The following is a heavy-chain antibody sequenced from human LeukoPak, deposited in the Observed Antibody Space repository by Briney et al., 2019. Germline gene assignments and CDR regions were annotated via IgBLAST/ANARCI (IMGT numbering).Heavy chain of an antibody. J-gene: IGHJ4*02. CDR3: AKRTLLRYFDWLPTN. V-gene: IGHV3-30*02. D-gene: IGHD3-9*01. Sequence: GGSLRLSCAASGFTFSSYGMHWVRQAPGKGLEWVAFIRYDGSNKYYADSVKGRFTISRDNSKNTLYLQMNSLRAEDTAVYYCAKRTLLRYFDWLPTNWGQGTLVTVSS. CDR1: GFTFSSYG. CDR2: IRYDGSNK.